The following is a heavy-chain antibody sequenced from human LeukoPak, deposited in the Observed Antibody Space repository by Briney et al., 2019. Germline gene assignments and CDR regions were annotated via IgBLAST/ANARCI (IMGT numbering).Heavy chain of an antibody. V-gene: IGHV5-51*01. J-gene: IGHJ3*02. CDR3: ARVGQWLQQENLHYVFEM. CDR1: ADTFPSYW. Sequence: GESLKISCQGSADTFPSYWVAWVRQMPGKGLEWLGVIYPGDSDTTYSPSIKGHVTMSVDTSLSTAFLEWSSLKASDSGMYFCARVGQWLQQENLHYVFEMWGQGTMVTVSS. CDR2: IYPGDSDT. D-gene: IGHD6-19*01.